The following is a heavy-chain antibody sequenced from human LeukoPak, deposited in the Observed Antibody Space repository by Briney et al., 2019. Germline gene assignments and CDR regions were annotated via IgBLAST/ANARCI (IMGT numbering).Heavy chain of an antibody. J-gene: IGHJ4*02. D-gene: IGHD3-10*01. V-gene: IGHV3-53*01. CDR1: GFTVSSNY. CDR3: ARVAKYYYGSETYYFFEH. CDR2: IYSGGST. Sequence: GGSLRLSCAASGFTVSSNYMSWVRQAPGKGLEWVSVIYSGGSTYYADSVKGRFTISRDNAKNSLYLQMNSLRVEDTAVYYCARVAKYYYGSETYYFFEHWGQGTPVTASS.